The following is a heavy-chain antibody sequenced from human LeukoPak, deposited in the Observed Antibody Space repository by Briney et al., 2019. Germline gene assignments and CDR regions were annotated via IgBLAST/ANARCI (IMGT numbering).Heavy chain of an antibody. Sequence: ASVKVSCKASGYTFTGYYMHWVRQAPGQGLEWMGWINPNSGGTNYAQKFQGRVTMTRDTSISTAYMELSRLRSDDTAVYYCARVKAAAGINDAFDIWGQGTMVTVSS. CDR1: GYTFTGYY. D-gene: IGHD6-13*01. J-gene: IGHJ3*02. CDR2: INPNSGGT. V-gene: IGHV1-2*02. CDR3: ARVKAAAGINDAFDI.